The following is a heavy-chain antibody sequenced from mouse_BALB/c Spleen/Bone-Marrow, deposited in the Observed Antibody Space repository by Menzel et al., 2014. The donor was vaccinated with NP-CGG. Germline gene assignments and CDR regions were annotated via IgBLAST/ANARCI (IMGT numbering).Heavy chain of an antibody. V-gene: IGHV4-1*02. CDR3: ARQSYYGYSDY. J-gene: IGHJ2*01. CDR2: INPDSSTI. D-gene: IGHD1-1*01. CDR1: GFDFXRYW. Sequence: DVKLVESGGGLVQPGGSLKLSCAASGFDFXRYWMSWVRQAPGKGLEWIGEINPDSSTINYTLSLKDKFIISRDNAKNTLYLQMSKVRSEDTALYYCARQSYYGYSDYWGQGTTLAVSS.